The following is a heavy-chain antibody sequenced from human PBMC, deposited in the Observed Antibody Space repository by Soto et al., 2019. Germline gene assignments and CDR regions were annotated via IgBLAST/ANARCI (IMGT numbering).Heavy chain of an antibody. CDR3: AREPHRVDCNGGSCFENARYNRFAP. CDR1: GITVDSDW. CDR2: VNQDETEE. D-gene: IGHD2-15*01. V-gene: IGHV3-7*05. Sequence: AGGALRDSCAGFGITVDSDWMSRVPPAPWKGMGWGGKVNQDETEEYYVDAVKGRFTISRDNARNSLFLQMNSLRAEDTAIYYCAREPHRVDCNGGSCFENARYNRFAPSGQGSVVIVSS. J-gene: IGHJ5*02.